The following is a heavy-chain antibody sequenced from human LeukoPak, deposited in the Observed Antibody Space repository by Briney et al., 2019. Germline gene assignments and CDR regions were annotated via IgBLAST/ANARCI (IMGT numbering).Heavy chain of an antibody. D-gene: IGHD5-12*01. J-gene: IGHJ6*02. V-gene: IGHV3-7*01. Sequence: GGSLRLSCAASGFTFSSYWMCWVRQAPGKGLEWVANIKQDGSEKYYVDSVKGRFTISRDNAKNSLYLQMNSLRAEDTAVYYCARDALYGGYDTINYYYYYGMDVWGQGTTVTVSS. CDR1: GFTFSSYW. CDR3: ARDALYGGYDTINYYYYYGMDV. CDR2: IKQDGSEK.